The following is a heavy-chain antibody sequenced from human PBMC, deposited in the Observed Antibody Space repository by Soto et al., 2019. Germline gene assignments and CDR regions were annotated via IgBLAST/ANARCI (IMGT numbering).Heavy chain of an antibody. D-gene: IGHD4-17*01. CDR3: ATSARGTVTTSLDY. CDR2: IIPILGIA. Sequence: QVQLVQSGAEVKKPGSSVKVSCKASGGTFSSYTICWVRQAPGQGLEWMGRIIPILGIANYAQKFQGRVTITADKSTSTAYMELSSLRSEDTAVYYCATSARGTVTTSLDYWGQGTLVTVSS. V-gene: IGHV1-69*02. J-gene: IGHJ4*02. CDR1: GGTFSSYT.